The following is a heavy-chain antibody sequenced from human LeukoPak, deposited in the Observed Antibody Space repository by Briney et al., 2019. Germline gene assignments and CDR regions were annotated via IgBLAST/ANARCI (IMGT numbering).Heavy chain of an antibody. J-gene: IGHJ4*02. V-gene: IGHV4-30-4*01. D-gene: IGHD3-10*01. Sequence: SQTLSLTCTVSGGFISSGASDWSWIRQPPGKGLEWIGYIYYSGSTYYNPSLKSRVTISADTSKNQFSLKLNPVTAADTAVYYCARADYYGSGSYYVFDYWGQGTLVTVSS. CDR1: GGFISSGASD. CDR2: IYYSGST. CDR3: ARADYYGSGSYYVFDY.